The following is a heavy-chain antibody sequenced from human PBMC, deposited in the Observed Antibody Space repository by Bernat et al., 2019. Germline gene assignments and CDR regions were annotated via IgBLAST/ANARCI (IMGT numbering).Heavy chain of an antibody. Sequence: EVQLVESGGGLVKPGGSLRLSCAASGFTFSNAWMNWVRQAPGKGLEWVGRIKSKTDGGTTDYAAPVKGRFTISRDDSKNTLYLQMKSLKTEDTGVYYWEGDSGGGFDYWGQGTLVTVSS. CDR1: GFTFSNAW. V-gene: IGHV3-15*07. CDR3: EGDSGGGFDY. J-gene: IGHJ4*02. D-gene: IGHD3-16*01. CDR2: IKSKTDGGTT.